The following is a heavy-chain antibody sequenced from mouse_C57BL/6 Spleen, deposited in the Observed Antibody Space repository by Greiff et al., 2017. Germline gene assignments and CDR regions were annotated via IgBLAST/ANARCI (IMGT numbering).Heavy chain of an antibody. D-gene: IGHD1-1*01. V-gene: IGHV1-42*01. CDR3: ARWDYGSGGDY. Sequence: VQLQQSGPELVKPGASVKISCKASGYSFTGYYMNWVKQSPEKSLEWIGEINPSTGGTTYKQKFKAKATLTVDKSSSTAYMQLKSLTSDDSAVYYCARWDYGSGGDYWGQGTTLTVSS. CDR2: INPSTGGT. CDR1: GYSFTGYY. J-gene: IGHJ2*01.